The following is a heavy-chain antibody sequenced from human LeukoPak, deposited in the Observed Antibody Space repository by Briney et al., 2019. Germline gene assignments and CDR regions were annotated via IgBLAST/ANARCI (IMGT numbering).Heavy chain of an antibody. Sequence: PGGSLRLSCAASGFTFSSYWMSWVRQAPGKGLEWVANIKQDGSEKYYVDSVKGRFTISRDNAKNSPYLQMNSLRAEDTAVYYCAKEEVPGIRRWYFNFWGRGTLVTVSS. CDR1: GFTFSSYW. CDR2: IKQDGSEK. D-gene: IGHD1-26*01. J-gene: IGHJ2*01. V-gene: IGHV3-7*03. CDR3: AKEEVPGIRRWYFNF.